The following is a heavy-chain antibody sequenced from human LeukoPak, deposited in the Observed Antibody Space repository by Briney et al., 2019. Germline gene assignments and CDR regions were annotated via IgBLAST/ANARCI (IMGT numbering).Heavy chain of an antibody. CDR1: GGSISGYH. Sequence: KSSETLSLTCNVSGGSISGYHWSWIRQPPGKGLAWLGYIYYSGSSNYNPSLKSRVTMSADTSKNQFSLKLSSVTAADTAVYYCARVPRSYYYYYYMDVWGKGTTVTVSS. CDR2: IYYSGSS. CDR3: ARVPRSYYYYYYMDV. V-gene: IGHV4-59*01. J-gene: IGHJ6*03.